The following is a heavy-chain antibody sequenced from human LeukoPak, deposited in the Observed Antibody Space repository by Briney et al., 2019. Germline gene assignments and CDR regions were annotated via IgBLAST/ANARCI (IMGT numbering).Heavy chain of an antibody. V-gene: IGHV4-34*01. D-gene: IGHD2-2*01. J-gene: IGHJ4*02. Sequence: SGTLSLTCAVYGVSFGGYSWSWIRQAPGKGLEWIGEINHSGSTNYNPYLRSRVTISVDTSKNQYSRKLSSVTDADTAVYYCARESLGYCSSTSCYYFDYWGQGTLVTVSS. CDR3: ARESLGYCSSTSCYYFDY. CDR2: INHSGST. CDR1: GVSFGGYS.